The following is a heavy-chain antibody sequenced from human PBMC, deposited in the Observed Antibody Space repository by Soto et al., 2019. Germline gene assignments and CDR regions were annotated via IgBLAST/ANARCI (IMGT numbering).Heavy chain of an antibody. CDR2: LNPSRGNT. J-gene: IGHJ4*02. V-gene: IGHV1-46*01. Sequence: GASVKVSCKTSGYTFTSYYLHWVRQAPGQGLEWMGILNPSRGNTEYPQKFQGRVTMTRDTSTSTVYMELSSLTSEDTAVYYCARGQQLGTWGYLXYWGLGTLVXVSS. CDR1: GYTFTSYY. CDR3: ARGQQLGTWGYLXY. D-gene: IGHD6-13*01.